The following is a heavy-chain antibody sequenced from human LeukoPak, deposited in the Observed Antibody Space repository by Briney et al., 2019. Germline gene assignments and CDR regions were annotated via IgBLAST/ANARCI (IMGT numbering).Heavy chain of an antibody. CDR2: TNPIVGAT. D-gene: IGHD4-23*01. J-gene: IGHJ4*02. CDR1: GGTFSRYS. V-gene: IGHV1-69*13. CDR3: ARGRVMNDYGGNILEY. Sequence: SVEVSCKASGGTFSRYSISWVRQAPGQGLEWMGGTNPIVGATYYAQKFQGRVTISRDESTSTANMELSSLRPDDTAVYYCARGRVMNDYGGNILEYWGQGTLVTVSS.